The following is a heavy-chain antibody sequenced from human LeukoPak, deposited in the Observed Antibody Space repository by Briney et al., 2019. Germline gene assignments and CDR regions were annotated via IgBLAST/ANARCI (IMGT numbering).Heavy chain of an antibody. CDR3: AKGVAGPTYYDFWSGQSKGFYGMDV. CDR1: GFTFSSYA. CDR2: ISGSGGST. Sequence: GGSLRLSCAASGFTFSSYAMSWVRQAPGKGLEWVSAISGSGGSTYYADSVKGRFTISRDKSKNTLYLQMNGLRAEDTAVYYCAKGVAGPTYYDFWSGQSKGFYGMDVWGQGTTVTVSS. J-gene: IGHJ6*02. D-gene: IGHD3-3*01. V-gene: IGHV3-23*01.